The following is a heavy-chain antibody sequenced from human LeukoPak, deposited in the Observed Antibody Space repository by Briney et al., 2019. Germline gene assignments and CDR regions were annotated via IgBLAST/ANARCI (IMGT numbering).Heavy chain of an antibody. CDR1: GFTFSDHY. Sequence: GGSLRLSCAASGFTFSDHYMDWVRQAPGKGLEWVGRTRNKADGYTTEYATSVKGRFTISRDDSKNSVYLQMSSLKTEDTAVYYCARTSTVGAAQAPFDYWGQGTLVTVSS. CDR3: ARTSTVGAAQAPFDY. V-gene: IGHV3-72*01. CDR2: TRNKADGYTT. J-gene: IGHJ4*02. D-gene: IGHD1-26*01.